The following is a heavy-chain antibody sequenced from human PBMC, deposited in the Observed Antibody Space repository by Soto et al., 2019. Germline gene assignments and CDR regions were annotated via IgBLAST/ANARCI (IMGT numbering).Heavy chain of an antibody. CDR1: GFTFSSYT. CDR2: ILYDGGNK. V-gene: IGHV3-30-3*01. D-gene: IGHD5-18*01. Sequence: GESRKISCAASGFTFSSYTIHWVRQAPGKGLEWVALILYDGGNKYYADSVKGGFTISRDNSKNTLYLQMNSLRAEDTAVYYCARDNGYSHGHGMDVWGQGTTVTVSS. CDR3: ARDNGYSHGHGMDV. J-gene: IGHJ6*02.